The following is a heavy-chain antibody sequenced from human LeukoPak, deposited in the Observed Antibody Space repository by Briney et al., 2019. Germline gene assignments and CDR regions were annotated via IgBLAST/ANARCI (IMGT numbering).Heavy chain of an antibody. CDR1: GYTFTSYG. CDR2: ISAYNGNT. CDR3: ARDRGGVRALNWFDP. Sequence: ASVKVSCKASGYTFTSYGISWVRQAPGQGLEWMGWISAYNGNTNYAQKLQGRVTMSTEASTSTAYMELRSLRSDDTAVYYCARDRGGVRALNWFDPWGQGTLVTVSS. D-gene: IGHD3-10*01. J-gene: IGHJ5*02. V-gene: IGHV1-18*01.